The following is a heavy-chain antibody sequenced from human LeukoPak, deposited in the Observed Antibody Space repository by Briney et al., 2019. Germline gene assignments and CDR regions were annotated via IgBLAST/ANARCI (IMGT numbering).Heavy chain of an antibody. CDR1: GDSVSDNSAT. CDR2: TYYRSKWYY. D-gene: IGHD6-13*01. CDR3: ARSAAGTIDY. V-gene: IGHV6-1*01. Sequence: SQTLSLTCDISGDSVSDNSATWNWIRQSPSRGLEWLGRTYYRSKWYYGYAVSVKSRITISPDTSKNQFSLQLNSVTPEDTAVYYCARSAAGTIDYWGQGTLVTVSS. J-gene: IGHJ4*02.